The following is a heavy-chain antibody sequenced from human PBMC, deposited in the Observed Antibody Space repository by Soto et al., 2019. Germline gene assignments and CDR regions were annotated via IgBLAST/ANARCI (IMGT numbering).Heavy chain of an antibody. V-gene: IGHV3-30*18. CDR2: MSYDGSNK. CDR3: AKDPGYGDYEDYFDY. J-gene: IGHJ4*02. Sequence: QVQLVESGGGVVQPGRSLRLSCAASGFAFSTYAMHWVRQAPGKGLEWVAVMSYDGSNKYYADSVKGRFTISRDYSKNSLYLQVNSLRTEDTAVYYCAKDPGYGDYEDYFDYWGQGTLVTVSS. CDR1: GFAFSTYA. D-gene: IGHD4-17*01.